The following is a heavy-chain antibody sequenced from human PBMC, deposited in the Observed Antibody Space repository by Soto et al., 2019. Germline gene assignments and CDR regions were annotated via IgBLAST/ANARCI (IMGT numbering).Heavy chain of an antibody. CDR3: LHRTYCSDWYQTGHFDY. J-gene: IGHJ4*02. Sequence: QITLKESGPTLVKPTQTLTLTCTFSGFSLSSGGEGVGWIRQPPGKALEWLALIYWDDDKRYRPSLKTRLTITKDTSNDQVALTMTDLDPEDTATYSCLHRTYCSDWYQTGHFDYWGQGILVTVSS. CDR2: IYWDDDK. V-gene: IGHV2-5*02. CDR1: GFSLSSGGEG. D-gene: IGHD6-13*01.